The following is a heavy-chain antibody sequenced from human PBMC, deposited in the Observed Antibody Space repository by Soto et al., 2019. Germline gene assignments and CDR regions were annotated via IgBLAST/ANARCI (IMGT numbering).Heavy chain of an antibody. CDR2: IIPILGIA. Sequence: QVQLVQSGAEVKKPGSSVKVSCKASGGTFSSYTISWVRQAPGQGIEWMGRIIPILGIANYAQKFQGRVTITADKYTSTAYMELSSLRSEDTAVYYCARDGAGRGGAYSDYWGQGTLVNVSS. J-gene: IGHJ4*02. D-gene: IGHD1-1*01. V-gene: IGHV1-69*08. CDR1: GGTFSSYT. CDR3: ARDGAGRGGAYSDY.